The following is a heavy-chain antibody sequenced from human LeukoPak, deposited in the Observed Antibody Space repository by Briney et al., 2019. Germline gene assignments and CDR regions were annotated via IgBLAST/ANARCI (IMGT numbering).Heavy chain of an antibody. J-gene: IGHJ4*02. V-gene: IGHV4-61*02. CDR3: ARGYSSSFD. CDR2: IYTSGST. CDR1: GGSISSGGYY. D-gene: IGHD6-6*01. Sequence: SQTLSLTCTVSGGSISSGGYYWSWIRQPAGKGLEWIGRIYTSGSTNYNPSLKSRVTISVDSSKNQFSLKLSSVTAADTAVYYCARGYSSSFDWGQGTLVTVSS.